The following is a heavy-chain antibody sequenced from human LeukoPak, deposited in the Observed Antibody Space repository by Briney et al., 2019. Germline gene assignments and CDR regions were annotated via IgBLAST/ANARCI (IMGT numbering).Heavy chain of an antibody. V-gene: IGHV3-33*01. Sequence: GGSLRLSCAASGFTFSSYGMHWVRQAPGKGLEWVAVIWYDGINKYYADSVKGRFTISRDNSKNTLYLQMSSLRAEDTAVYYCARDRIYHYFDYWGQGTLVTVSS. CDR1: GFTFSSYG. J-gene: IGHJ4*02. D-gene: IGHD5/OR15-5a*01. CDR3: ARDRIYHYFDY. CDR2: IWYDGINK.